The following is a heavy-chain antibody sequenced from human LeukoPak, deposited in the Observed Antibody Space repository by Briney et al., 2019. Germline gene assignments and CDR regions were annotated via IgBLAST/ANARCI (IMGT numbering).Heavy chain of an antibody. CDR3: ARAGASGSYLHWFDP. J-gene: IGHJ5*02. CDR2: IYYSGST. V-gene: IGHV4-59*01. D-gene: IGHD3-10*01. CDR1: DGSISTYY. Sequence: SETLSLTCTVSDGSISTYYWSWIRQPPGKGLEWIGDIYYSGSTNYNPSLKSRVTISVDTSKNQISLKLFSVTAADTAVYYCARAGASGSYLHWFDPWGHGTLVTVSS.